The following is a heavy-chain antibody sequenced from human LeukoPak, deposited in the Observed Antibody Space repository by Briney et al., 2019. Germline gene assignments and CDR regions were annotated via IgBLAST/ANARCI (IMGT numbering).Heavy chain of an antibody. J-gene: IGHJ4*02. V-gene: IGHV4-34*01. CDR3: ARKNKYYDILTGYWRFDY. Sequence: GSLRLSCAASGFTFSSYSMNWVRQPPGKGLEWIGEINHSGSTNYNPSLKSRVTIPVDTSKNQFSLKLSSVTAADTAVYYCARKNKYYDILTGYWRFDYWGQGTLVTVSS. CDR2: INHSGST. CDR1: GFTFSSYS. D-gene: IGHD3-9*01.